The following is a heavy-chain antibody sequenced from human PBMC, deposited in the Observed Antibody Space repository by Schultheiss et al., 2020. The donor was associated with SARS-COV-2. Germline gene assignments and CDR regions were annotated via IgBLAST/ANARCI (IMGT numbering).Heavy chain of an antibody. CDR3: ATPRDGYRAYYFDY. CDR1: GGSFSGYY. V-gene: IGHV4-34*01. CDR2: INHSGST. J-gene: IGHJ4*02. Sequence: SETLSLTWAVYGGSFSGYYWSWIRQPPGKGLEWIGEINHSGSTNYNPSLKSRVTISVDTSKNQFSLKLSSVTAADTAVYYCATPRDGYRAYYFDYWGQGNLVTVSS. D-gene: IGHD5-24*01.